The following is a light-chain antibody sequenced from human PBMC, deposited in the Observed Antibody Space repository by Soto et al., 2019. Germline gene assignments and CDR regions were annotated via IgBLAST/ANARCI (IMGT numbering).Light chain of an antibody. CDR1: QSVSSSY. V-gene: IGKV3-20*01. CDR3: QQYGSSPPYT. J-gene: IGKJ2*01. CDR2: CAS. Sequence: EIVLTQSPGTLSLSPGERATLSCRASQSVSSSYLAWYQQKPGQAPRLLIYCASSRATGIPDRCSGSGSGTDFTLTISRLEPEDFAVYYCQQYGSSPPYTFGQGTKLEIK.